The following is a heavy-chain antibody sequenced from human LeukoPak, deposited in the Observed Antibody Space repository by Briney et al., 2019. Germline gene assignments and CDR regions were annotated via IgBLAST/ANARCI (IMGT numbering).Heavy chain of an antibody. Sequence: ASVKVSCKASGYTFTGYYMHWVRQAPGQALEWMGRINPNSGGTNYAQKFKGRVNMTRDTSISTAYMELSRLRSDDTAVYYCARDPPTSYYYDSSGYYPDYWGQGTLVTVSS. CDR1: GYTFTGYY. CDR3: ARDPPTSYYYDSSGYYPDY. J-gene: IGHJ4*02. D-gene: IGHD3-22*01. CDR2: INPNSGGT. V-gene: IGHV1-2*06.